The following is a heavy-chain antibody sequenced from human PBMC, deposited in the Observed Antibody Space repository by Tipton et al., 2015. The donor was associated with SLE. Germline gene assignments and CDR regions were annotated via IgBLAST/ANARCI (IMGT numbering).Heavy chain of an antibody. Sequence: TLSLTCTVSGDSISTSNYYWGWARQPPGKGLEWIGSIYYSGSTYYSPSLKSRVTISADTSKNQFSLKMISVTAADTAMYYCAKGRVGVVESWGQGTLVTVSS. D-gene: IGHD3-3*01. CDR3: AKGRVGVVES. CDR2: IYYSGST. V-gene: IGHV4-39*01. CDR1: GDSISTSNYY. J-gene: IGHJ4*02.